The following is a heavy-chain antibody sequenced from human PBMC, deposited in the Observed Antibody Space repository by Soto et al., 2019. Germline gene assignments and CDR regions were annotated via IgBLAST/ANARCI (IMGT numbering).Heavy chain of an antibody. CDR1: GDSVSGNSAA. Sequence: SHTLALTYVISGDSVSGNSAAWNWIRQSPSRGLEWLGRTYYRSKWYNDYAVSVKSRITINPDTSKKQFSLQLNSVTPEDTAVYYCAIDHSSGWQWGWFDPWGQGTLVTVSS. CDR2: TYYRSKWYN. CDR3: AIDHSSGWQWGWFDP. D-gene: IGHD6-19*01. J-gene: IGHJ5*02. V-gene: IGHV6-1*01.